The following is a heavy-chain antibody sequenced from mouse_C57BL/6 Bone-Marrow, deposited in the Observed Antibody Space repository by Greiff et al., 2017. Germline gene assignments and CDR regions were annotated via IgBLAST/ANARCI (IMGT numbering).Heavy chain of an antibody. CDR1: GFSLTSYG. CDR2: IWSGGST. Sequence: VQLQQSGPGLVQPSQSLSITCTVSGFSLTSYGVHWVRQSPGKGLEWLGVIWSGGSTAYNAAFISRLSISKDNSKSQVCFKMNSLQAVDTARYYCARVRRFAYWGQGTLVTVSA. D-gene: IGHD2-14*01. CDR3: ARVRRFAY. J-gene: IGHJ3*01. V-gene: IGHV2-2*01.